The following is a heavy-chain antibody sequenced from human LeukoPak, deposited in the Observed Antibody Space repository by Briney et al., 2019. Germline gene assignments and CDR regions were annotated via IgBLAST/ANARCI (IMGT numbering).Heavy chain of an antibody. CDR1: AFIFNNYY. J-gene: IGHJ4*02. D-gene: IGHD3-10*01. Sequence: GGSLRLSCAASAFIFNNYYMSWIRQAPEKGPECVSYISNSGSTMFYADSVKGRFTISRDNAKNSLYLQMNSLRAEDTAVYYCARVGRSGGVFDSWGQGTLVTVSS. CDR2: ISNSGSTM. CDR3: ARVGRSGGVFDS. V-gene: IGHV3-11*04.